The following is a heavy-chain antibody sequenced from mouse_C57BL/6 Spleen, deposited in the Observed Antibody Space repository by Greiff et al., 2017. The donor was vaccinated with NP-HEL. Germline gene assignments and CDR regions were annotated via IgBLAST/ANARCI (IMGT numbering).Heavy chain of an antibody. CDR1: GYTFTDYY. Sequence: EVQLQQSGPELVKPGASVKISCKASGYTFTDYYMNWVKQSHGKSLEWIGDINPNNGGTSYNQKFKGKATLTVDKSSSTAYMELRSLTSEDSAVYYCARGGQEGAMDYWGQGTSVTVSS. D-gene: IGHD3-3*01. CDR3: ARGGQEGAMDY. CDR2: INPNNGGT. J-gene: IGHJ4*01. V-gene: IGHV1-26*01.